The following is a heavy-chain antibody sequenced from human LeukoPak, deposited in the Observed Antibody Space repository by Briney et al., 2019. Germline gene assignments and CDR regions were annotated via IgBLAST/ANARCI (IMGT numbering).Heavy chain of an antibody. J-gene: IGHJ5*02. CDR2: IYHSGST. Sequence: PSQTLSLTCTVSGGSISSGGYYWSWIRQPPGKGLEWIGYIYHSGSTYYNPSLKSRVTISVDRSKNQFSLKLSSVTAADTAVYYCARAGYCSSTSCYKVNWFDPWGQGTLVTVSS. D-gene: IGHD2-2*03. V-gene: IGHV4-30-2*01. CDR3: ARAGYCSSTSCYKVNWFDP. CDR1: GGSISSGGYY.